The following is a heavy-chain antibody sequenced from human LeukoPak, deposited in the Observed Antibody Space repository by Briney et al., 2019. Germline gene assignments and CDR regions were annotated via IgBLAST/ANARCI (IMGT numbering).Heavy chain of an antibody. D-gene: IGHD5-18*01. CDR3: XRADWDTAMIDY. V-gene: IGHV3-21*01. CDR1: GFTFSSYS. Sequence: GGSLRPSCAASGFTFSSYSMNWVRQAPGKGLEWVSSISSSSSYIYYADSVKGRFTISRDNAKNSLYLQMNSLRAEDTAVYYXXRADWDTAMIDYWGQGTLVTVSS. CDR2: ISSSSSYI. J-gene: IGHJ4*02.